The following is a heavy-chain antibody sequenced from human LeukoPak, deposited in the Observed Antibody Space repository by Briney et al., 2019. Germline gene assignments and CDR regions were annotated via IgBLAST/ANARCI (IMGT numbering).Heavy chain of an antibody. CDR1: GYTFTGYD. CDR3: ASSHANPH. J-gene: IGHJ4*02. V-gene: IGHV1-18*04. CDR2: ISAYNGNT. Sequence: AASVKVSCKASGYTFTGYDINWVRQAPGQGLEWMGWISAYNGNTKYAQKLQGRVTMTTDTSTSTAHMELRSLRSDDTAVYYCASSHANPHWGQGTLVTVSS.